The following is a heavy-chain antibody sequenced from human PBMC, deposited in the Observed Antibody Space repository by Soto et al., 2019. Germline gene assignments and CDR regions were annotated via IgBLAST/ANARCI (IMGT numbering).Heavy chain of an antibody. Sequence: QVQLQESGPGLVKPSQTLSLTCTVSGGSISSGGYYWSWIRQHPGKGLEWIGYIYYSGSTYYNPSLKSRVTISVDTSKNQFSRKLSSVTAADTAVYYCARGVGYSTRGTRGFFDYWGQGTLVTVSS. D-gene: IGHD6-13*01. CDR3: ARGVGYSTRGTRGFFDY. CDR2: IYYSGST. J-gene: IGHJ4*02. V-gene: IGHV4-31*03. CDR1: GGSISSGGYY.